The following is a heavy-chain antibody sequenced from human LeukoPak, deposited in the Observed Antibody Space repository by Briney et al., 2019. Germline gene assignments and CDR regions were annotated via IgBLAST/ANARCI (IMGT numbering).Heavy chain of an antibody. Sequence: PSETLSLTCAVYGGSFSTYSWTWIRQPPGKGLEWIGEISHSGSTNYNPSLKSRVTISVDTSMNQFSLKLISVTAADTAVYYCARGGEDYGYYFPLDYWGQGNLVTVSS. D-gene: IGHD4-17*01. CDR1: GGSFSTYS. J-gene: IGHJ4*02. V-gene: IGHV4-34*01. CDR2: ISHSGST. CDR3: ARGGEDYGYYFPLDY.